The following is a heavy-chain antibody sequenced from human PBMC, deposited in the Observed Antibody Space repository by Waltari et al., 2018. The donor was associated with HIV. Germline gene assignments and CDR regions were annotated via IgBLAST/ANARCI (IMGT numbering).Heavy chain of an antibody. CDR1: AFKFYDYG. D-gene: IGHD1-26*01. CDR2: ISWDGSSQ. CDR3: ANAASGRLDS. V-gene: IGHV3-43D*03. J-gene: IGHJ4*02. Sequence: EVPLVESGGVVVQPGGSLRPSCAASAFKFYDYGMHWVRQAPGKGLEWVALISWDGSSQYYADSVQGRFSISRDNNENSLYPQMNSLRTDDTALYFCANAASGRLDSWGQGTLVTVSS.